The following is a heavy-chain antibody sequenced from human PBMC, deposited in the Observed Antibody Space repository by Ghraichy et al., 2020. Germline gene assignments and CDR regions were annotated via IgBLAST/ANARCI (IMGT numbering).Heavy chain of an antibody. J-gene: IGHJ4*02. CDR1: GFTFSSYA. D-gene: IGHD2-2*01. V-gene: IGHV3-23*01. CDR2: ISGSGGST. Sequence: GSLRLSCAASGFTFSSYAMSWVRQAPGKGLEWVSAISGSGGSTYYADSVKGRFTISRDNSKNTLYLQMNSLRAEDTAVYYCAKDLVGCSSTSCYALYFDYWGQGTLVTVSS. CDR3: AKDLVGCSSTSCYALYFDY.